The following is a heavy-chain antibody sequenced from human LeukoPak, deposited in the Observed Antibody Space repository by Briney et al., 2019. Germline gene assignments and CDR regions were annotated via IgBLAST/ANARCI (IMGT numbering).Heavy chain of an antibody. CDR2: IPDSGGT. CDR1: CGSISSYY. Sequence: PSETLSLTSTFACGSISSYYGRWSRQPAGDGLGLVGYIPDSGGTKYNPSLKSRVTLSVDTSKNQFSLKLSSVTAADSAVYYCARESFGGNPSAIDLWGRGTLVTVSS. J-gene: IGHJ2*01. V-gene: IGHV4-59*01. CDR3: ARESFGGNPSAIDL. D-gene: IGHD4-23*01.